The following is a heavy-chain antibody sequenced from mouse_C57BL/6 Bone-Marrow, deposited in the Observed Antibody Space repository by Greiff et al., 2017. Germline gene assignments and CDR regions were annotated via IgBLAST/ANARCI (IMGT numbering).Heavy chain of an antibody. CDR2: IYPGSGST. CDR3: AREGFYYGSSYAMHY. V-gene: IGHV1-55*01. Sequence: QVQLQQPGAELVKPGASVKMSCKASGYTFTSYWITWVKQRPGQGLEWIGDIYPGSGSTNYNEKFKSKATLTVDTSSSTAYMQLSSLTSEDSAVYYCAREGFYYGSSYAMHYWGQGTSVTVSS. J-gene: IGHJ4*01. CDR1: GYTFTSYW. D-gene: IGHD1-1*01.